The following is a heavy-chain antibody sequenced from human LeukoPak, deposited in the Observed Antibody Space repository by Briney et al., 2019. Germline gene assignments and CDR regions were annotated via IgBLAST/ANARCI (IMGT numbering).Heavy chain of an antibody. CDR3: ASPLWFGEPDYYGMDV. CDR2: ISSSGSTI. V-gene: IGHV3-48*03. D-gene: IGHD3-10*01. J-gene: IGHJ6*04. Sequence: GGSLRLSCAASGLTFSSYEMNWVRQAPGKGLEWVSYISSSGSTIYYADSVKGRFTISRDNAKNSLYLQMNSLRAEDTAVYYCASPLWFGEPDYYGMDVWGKGTTVTVSS. CDR1: GLTFSSYE.